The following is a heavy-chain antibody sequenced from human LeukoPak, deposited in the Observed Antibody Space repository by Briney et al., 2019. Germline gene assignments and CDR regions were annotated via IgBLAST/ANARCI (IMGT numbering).Heavy chain of an antibody. J-gene: IGHJ4*02. CDR3: AKDILQGTFDS. CDR2: IGSDFNT. Sequence: GGSLRLSCAASGFTFSSYAMHWVRQAPGKGLEWVSAIGSDFNTHYADSVKGRFTISRDNSKNTLYLQMSSLGVADTAVYYWAKDILQGTFDSWGRGSWSPSPQ. D-gene: IGHD2-2*02. V-gene: IGHV3-23*01. CDR1: GFTFSSYA.